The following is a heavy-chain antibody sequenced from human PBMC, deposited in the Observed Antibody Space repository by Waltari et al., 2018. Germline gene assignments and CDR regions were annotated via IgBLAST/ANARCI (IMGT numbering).Heavy chain of an antibody. J-gene: IGHJ5*02. V-gene: IGHV4-39*01. CDR1: GGSISSESHY. CDR2: ISYSGST. CDR3: ARLSYHIVTGYGWFDP. D-gene: IGHD3-9*01. Sequence: QLQLQESGPGLVKPSETLSLTCTVSGGSISSESHYWGWIRQPPGKGLEWIGIISYSGSTYYNPSLKSRVTISVDTSKNQFSLKLSSVTAADTAVYYCARLSYHIVTGYGWFDPWGLGTLVTVSS.